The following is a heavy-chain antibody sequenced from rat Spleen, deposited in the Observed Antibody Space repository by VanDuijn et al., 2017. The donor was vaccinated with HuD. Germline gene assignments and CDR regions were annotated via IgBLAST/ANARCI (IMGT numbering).Heavy chain of an antibody. CDR2: ISYDGSST. CDR3: ARKGY. J-gene: IGHJ2*01. Sequence: EVQLVESDGGLVQPGRSLKLSCAASGFTFSDYYMAWVRQAPTKGLEWVATISYDGSSTYYRDSVKGRFTISRDNAKSTLYLQRDSLRSEDTATYYCARKGYWGQGVMVTVSS. V-gene: IGHV5-29*01. CDR1: GFTFSDYY.